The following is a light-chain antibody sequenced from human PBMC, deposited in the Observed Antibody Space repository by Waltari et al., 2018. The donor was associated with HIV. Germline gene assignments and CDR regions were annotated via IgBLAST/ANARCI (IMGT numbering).Light chain of an antibody. CDR1: QSVSSSY. CDR3: QQYGSSLFT. Sequence: EIVLTQSPGPLSLSPGERATLSCRASQSVSSSYLAWYQQKPGQAPRLLIYGASSRATGIPDRFSGSGSGTDFTLTISRLEPEDFAVYYGQQYGSSLFTFGPGTKVDIK. CDR2: GAS. V-gene: IGKV3-20*01. J-gene: IGKJ3*01.